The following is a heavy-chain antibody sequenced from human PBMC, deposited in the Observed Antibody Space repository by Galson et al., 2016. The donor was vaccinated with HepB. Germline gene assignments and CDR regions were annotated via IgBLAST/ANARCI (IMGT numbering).Heavy chain of an antibody. CDR2: IYWEDDN. D-gene: IGHD6-13*01. J-gene: IGHJ6*03. V-gene: IGHV2-5*04. Sequence: PALVKPTQTLTLTCTFSGFSLTTSGVSVGWIRQPPGRALEWLALIYWEDDNRYSPSLNTRLTITKDTSKNQVVLTMTNMDPVDTGTYYCVYNSPRPQLAPNNYQYYYMDVWGKGTTVTVSS. CDR3: VYNSPRPQLAPNNYQYYYMDV. CDR1: GFSLTTSGVS.